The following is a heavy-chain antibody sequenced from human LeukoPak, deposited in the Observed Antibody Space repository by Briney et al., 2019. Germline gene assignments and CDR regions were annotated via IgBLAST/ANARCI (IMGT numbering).Heavy chain of an antibody. Sequence: PSETLSLTCAVYGGSFSGYYWSGIRQPPGKGLEWIGEINHSGSTNYNPSLKSRVTISVDTSKNQFSLKLSSVTAADTAVYYCARAPGYCSSTSCYGGGDFDYWGQGTLVTVSS. D-gene: IGHD2-2*01. CDR3: ARAPGYCSSTSCYGGGDFDY. CDR2: INHSGST. V-gene: IGHV4-34*01. CDR1: GGSFSGYY. J-gene: IGHJ4*02.